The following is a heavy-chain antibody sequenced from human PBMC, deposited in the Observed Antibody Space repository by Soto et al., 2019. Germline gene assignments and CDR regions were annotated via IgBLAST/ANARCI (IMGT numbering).Heavy chain of an antibody. J-gene: IGHJ4*02. V-gene: IGHV3-30-3*01. D-gene: IGHD6-19*01. CDR1: KFSFSDYA. Sequence: QVQLVESGGGVVQPGRSLRLPCAASKFSFSDYAMHWLRQAPGKGLEWVAVISYDGSNKFYADSVKGRFTISRDNSKNTLFLQMNSLRVEDTAVYYCARDPSGSYPIFDYWGQGILVFVSS. CDR3: ARDPSGSYPIFDY. CDR2: ISYDGSNK.